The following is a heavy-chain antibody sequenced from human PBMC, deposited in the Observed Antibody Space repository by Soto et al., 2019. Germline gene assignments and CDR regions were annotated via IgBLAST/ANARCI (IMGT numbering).Heavy chain of an antibody. Sequence: SETLSLTCTVSGGSISTSSYYWGWIRQPPGKGLEWIGSIYYSGSTYYNPSLKSRVTISVDTSKNQFSLKLSSVTAADTAVYYCARDYDSSGDYWGQGNLVTVSS. CDR2: IYYSGST. CDR3: ARDYDSSGDY. J-gene: IGHJ4*02. CDR1: GGSISTSSYY. D-gene: IGHD3-22*01. V-gene: IGHV4-39*01.